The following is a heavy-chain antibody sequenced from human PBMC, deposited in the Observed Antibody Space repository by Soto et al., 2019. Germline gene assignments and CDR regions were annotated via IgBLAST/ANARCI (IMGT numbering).Heavy chain of an antibody. CDR3: AKDPRPIFASGWSPFDY. CDR1: GFTFSNYG. Sequence: SLRLSCAASGFTFSNYGMHWVRQAPGKGLEWVAGISYDGSNKYYVDSVKGRFTISRDNSKNTLYLQMNSLRVEDTAVYYCAKDPRPIFASGWSPFDYWGQGTLVTVS. V-gene: IGHV3-30*18. J-gene: IGHJ4*02. CDR2: ISYDGSNK. D-gene: IGHD6-19*01.